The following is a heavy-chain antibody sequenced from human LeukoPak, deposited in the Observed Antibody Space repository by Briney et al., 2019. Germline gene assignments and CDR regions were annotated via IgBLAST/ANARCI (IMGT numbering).Heavy chain of an antibody. CDR2: IKRDGSEK. CDR1: GFTFSSYW. CDR3: ARDMYSSSWVWFDP. Sequence: PGGSLRLSCAASGFTFSSYWMSWLRQAPGKGLEWVANIKRDGSEKYYVDSVKGRFTISRDNAKNSLYLQMNSLRAKDTAVYYCARDMYSSSWVWFDPWGQGTLVTVSS. V-gene: IGHV3-7*01. D-gene: IGHD6-13*01. J-gene: IGHJ5*02.